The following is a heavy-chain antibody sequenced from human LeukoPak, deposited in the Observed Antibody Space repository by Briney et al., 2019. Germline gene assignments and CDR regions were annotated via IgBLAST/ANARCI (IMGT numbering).Heavy chain of an antibody. J-gene: IGHJ6*03. V-gene: IGHV4-4*07. CDR1: GGSISSYH. D-gene: IGHD3-10*01. Sequence: SETLSLTCTVSGGSISSYHWSWIRQPAGKGLEWIGRIYTSGSTNYNPSLKSRVTMSVDTSKNQFSLKLSSVTAADTAVYYCARGTYYYGSGTIYYYYMDVWGKGTTVTVSS. CDR2: IYTSGST. CDR3: ARGTYYYGSGTIYYYYMDV.